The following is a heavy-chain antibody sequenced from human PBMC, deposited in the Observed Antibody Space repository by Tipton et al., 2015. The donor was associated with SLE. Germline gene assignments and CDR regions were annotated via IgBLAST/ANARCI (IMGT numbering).Heavy chain of an antibody. D-gene: IGHD6-19*01. CDR1: GGAFSDYY. CDR3: ARQGVNNQWLVLGAFDF. V-gene: IGHV4-34*01. CDR2: INHSGST. Sequence: TLSLTCAVYGGAFSDYYWNWIRQPPGKGLEWIGEINHSGSTNYNPSLKSRVTISVDTSKTQFSLKLSSVTAADTAVYYCARQGVNNQWLVLGAFDFWGQGTMVTVSS. J-gene: IGHJ3*01.